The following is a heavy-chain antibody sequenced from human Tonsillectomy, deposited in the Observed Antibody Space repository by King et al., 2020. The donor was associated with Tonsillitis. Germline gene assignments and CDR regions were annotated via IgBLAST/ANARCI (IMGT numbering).Heavy chain of an antibody. CDR2: IYYSGNT. CDR3: ARNIAPIVVVPAADNWYFDL. CDR1: GGSISSGDYY. J-gene: IGHJ2*01. V-gene: IGHV4-30-4*01. D-gene: IGHD2-2*01. Sequence: QLQESGPGLVKPSQTLSLTCTVSGGSISSGDYYWSWIRQPPGKGLEWIGYIYYSGNTYYNPSLKSRVTISVDTSKNQFSLKLSSVTAADTAVYYCARNIAPIVVVPAADNWYFDLWGRGTLVTVSS.